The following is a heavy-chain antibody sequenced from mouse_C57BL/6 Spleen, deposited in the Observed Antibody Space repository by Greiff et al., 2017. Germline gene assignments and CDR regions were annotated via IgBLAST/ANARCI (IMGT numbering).Heavy chain of an antibody. CDR3: ARLPGREAMDY. CDR1: GYNFTGYW. V-gene: IGHV1-9*01. J-gene: IGHJ4*01. Sequence: VQLQQSGAELMKPGASVKLSCKATGYNFTGYWIEWVKQRPGHGLEWIGALLPGSGSTHYNEKFKGKGTFTADTSSTTAYMQLSGLPTEYSTIYYCARLPGREAMDYWGQGTSVTVSS. CDR2: LLPGSGST.